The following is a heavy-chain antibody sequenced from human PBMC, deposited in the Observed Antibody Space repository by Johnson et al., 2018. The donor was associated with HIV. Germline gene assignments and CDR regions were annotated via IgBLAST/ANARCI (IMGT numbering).Heavy chain of an antibody. V-gene: IGHV3-30-3*01. CDR3: AREATGTTNAFYM. CDR1: GFTFSSYA. Sequence: QVQLVESGGDVVQPGRSLRLSCTASGFTFSSYALHWVRQAPGKGLEWVAVLSYDGSNKFYADSVKGRFTISRDNSKNTLYLQMNSLRTEDTAMYYCAREATGTTNAFYMWGQGTMVTVSS. CDR2: LSYDGSNK. J-gene: IGHJ3*02. D-gene: IGHD1-7*01.